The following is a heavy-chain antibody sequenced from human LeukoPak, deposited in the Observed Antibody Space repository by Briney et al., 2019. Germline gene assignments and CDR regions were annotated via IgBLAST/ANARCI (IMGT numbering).Heavy chain of an antibody. CDR2: VFTSGTT. V-gene: IGHV4-4*07. Sequence: SETLSLTCSVSADSMTTFDWSWIRQPAGKGLEWVGQVFTSGTTAYSASLKSRPTISLDKSNNQVSLKLISVTAADTAVYYCARHSPTGWYYFDSWGQGALVIVSS. J-gene: IGHJ4*02. CDR1: ADSMTTFD. D-gene: IGHD6-19*01. CDR3: ARHSPTGWYYFDS.